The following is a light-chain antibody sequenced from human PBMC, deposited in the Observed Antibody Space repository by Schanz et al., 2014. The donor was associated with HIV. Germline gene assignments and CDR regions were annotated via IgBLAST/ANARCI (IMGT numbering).Light chain of an antibody. Sequence: QSVLTQPPSVSAAPGQKVTISCSGSSSNIGNNYVSWYQQFPGTAPKLLIYDNYQRPSGVPDRFSGSKSGTSATLGITGLQTGDEADYYCGTWDSSLSADVFGTGTKLTVL. V-gene: IGLV1-51*01. CDR2: DNY. CDR1: SSNIGNNY. CDR3: GTWDSSLSADV. J-gene: IGLJ1*01.